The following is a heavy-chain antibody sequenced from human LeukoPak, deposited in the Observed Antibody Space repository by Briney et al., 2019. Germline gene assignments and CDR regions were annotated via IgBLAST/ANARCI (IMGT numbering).Heavy chain of an antibody. J-gene: IGHJ4*02. D-gene: IGHD2-15*01. CDR1: GFTFSSYG. CDR2: IRYDGSNK. CDR3: AKDGDIVVVVAAYYFDY. Sequence: PGGSLRLSCAASGFTFSSYGMHWVRQAPGKGLEGVAFIRYDGSNKYYADSVKGRFTISRDNSKNTLYLQMNSLRAEDTAVYYCAKDGDIVVVVAAYYFDYWGQGTLVTVSS. V-gene: IGHV3-30*02.